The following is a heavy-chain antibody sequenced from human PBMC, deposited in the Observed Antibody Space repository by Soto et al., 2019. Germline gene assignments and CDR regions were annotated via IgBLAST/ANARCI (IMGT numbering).Heavy chain of an antibody. CDR1: GGTFSRNA. Sequence: QVQLVQSGAEVKKPGSSVKVSCKASGGTFSRNAISWVRQAPGQGLEWMGGIIPMFGAANYAQKFQGRVTITADESTSTAYMELSSVRSEDTAVYYCARCLGNYYYYGMDVWGQGTTVTVSS. CDR3: ARCLGNYYYYGMDV. J-gene: IGHJ6*02. CDR2: IIPMFGAA. V-gene: IGHV1-69*12.